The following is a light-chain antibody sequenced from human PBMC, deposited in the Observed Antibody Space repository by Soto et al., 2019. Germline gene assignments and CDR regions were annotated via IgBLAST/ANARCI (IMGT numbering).Light chain of an antibody. CDR2: GAS. Sequence: EIVVTQSLGTLSLSPGERATLSCRASQSVSSSYLAWYQQTPGQAPRLLIYGASSRVTGIPDRFSGSGSGSDFTLTISSLEPEDVAVYYSQQYGSSPRTFGQGTKVDIK. CDR3: QQYGSSPRT. J-gene: IGKJ1*01. V-gene: IGKV3-20*01. CDR1: QSVSSSY.